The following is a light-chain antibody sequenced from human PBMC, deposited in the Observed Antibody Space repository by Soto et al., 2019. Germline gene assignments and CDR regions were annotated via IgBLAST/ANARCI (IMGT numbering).Light chain of an antibody. V-gene: IGLV1-40*01. J-gene: IGLJ2*01. CDR1: SSNIGAGYD. CDR3: QSYDSSLSGSV. Sequence: SVLTQPPSVSGAPGQRVTISCTGSSSNIGAGYDVHGYQQLPGTTPKLLIYGNSNRPSGVPDRFSGSKSGTSASLAITGLQAEDEADYYCQSYDSSLSGSVFGGGTKLTVL. CDR2: GNS.